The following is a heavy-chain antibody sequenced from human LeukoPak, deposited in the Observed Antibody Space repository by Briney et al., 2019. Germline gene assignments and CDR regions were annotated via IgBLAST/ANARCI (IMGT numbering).Heavy chain of an antibody. CDR1: GFTFSSYS. Sequence: KTGGSLRLSCAASGFTFSSYSMNWVRQAPGKGLEWVSSISSSSSYIYYADSVKGRFTISRDNAKNSLYLQMNSLRAEDTAVYYCARTITMYYYYYMDVWGKGTTVTVSS. J-gene: IGHJ6*03. V-gene: IGHV3-21*01. CDR3: ARTITMYYYYYMDV. CDR2: ISSSSSYI. D-gene: IGHD3-10*01.